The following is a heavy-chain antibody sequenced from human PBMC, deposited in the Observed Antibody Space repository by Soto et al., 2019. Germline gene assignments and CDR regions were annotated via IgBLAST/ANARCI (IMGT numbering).Heavy chain of an antibody. Sequence: QVQLVESGGGVVQPGRSLRLSCAASGFTFSSYGMHWVRQAPGKGLEWVAVISYDGSNKYYADSVKGRFTISRDNSKKTLYLQMNSLRAEDTAVYYCAKDSGSSGFGRSFDIWGQGTMVTVSS. CDR3: AKDSGSSGFGRSFDI. V-gene: IGHV3-30*18. CDR2: ISYDGSNK. D-gene: IGHD3-10*01. CDR1: GFTFSSYG. J-gene: IGHJ3*02.